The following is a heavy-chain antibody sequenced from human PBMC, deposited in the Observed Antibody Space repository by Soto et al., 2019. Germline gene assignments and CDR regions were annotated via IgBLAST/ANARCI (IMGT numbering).Heavy chain of an antibody. CDR2: IYPGDSDT. V-gene: IGHV5-51*01. Sequence: EESLEISCEGSGYSFTIYWSGWVRQMPGKGLEWMGIIYPGDSDTRYSPSFQGQVTISADKSISTAYLQWSSLKASDTAMYYCARQQPTRPSYRFDPWGQGTLVTVSS. CDR1: GYSFTIYW. CDR3: ARQQPTRPSYRFDP. J-gene: IGHJ5*02. D-gene: IGHD1-26*01.